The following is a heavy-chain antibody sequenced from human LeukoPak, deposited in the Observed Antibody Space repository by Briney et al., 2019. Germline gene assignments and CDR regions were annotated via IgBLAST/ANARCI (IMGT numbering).Heavy chain of an antibody. J-gene: IGHJ6*02. CDR2: ISGSGGST. V-gene: IGHV3-23*01. CDR1: GFTFSSYA. D-gene: IGHD3-10*01. CDR3: AREPPPMVRGVIIEQNYYYYGMDV. Sequence: GGSLRLSCAASGFTFSSYAMSWVRQAPGKGLEWVSAISGSGGSTYYADSVKGRFTISRDNSKNTLYLQMNSLRAEDTAVYYCAREPPPMVRGVIIEQNYYYYGMDVWGQGTTVTVSS.